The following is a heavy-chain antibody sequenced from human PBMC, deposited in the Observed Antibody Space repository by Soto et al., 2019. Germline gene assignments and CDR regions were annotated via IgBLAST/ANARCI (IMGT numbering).Heavy chain of an antibody. CDR2: ISYDGSNK. D-gene: IGHD3-9*01. CDR1: GFTFSSYA. J-gene: IGHJ4*02. Sequence: GGSLRLSCAASGFTFSSYAMHWVRQAPGKGLEWVAVISYDGSNKYYADSVKGRFTISRDNSKNTLYLQMNSLRAEDTAVYYCARGDILTGYYPDWGQGTLVTVSS. CDR3: ARGDILTGYYPD. V-gene: IGHV3-30-3*01.